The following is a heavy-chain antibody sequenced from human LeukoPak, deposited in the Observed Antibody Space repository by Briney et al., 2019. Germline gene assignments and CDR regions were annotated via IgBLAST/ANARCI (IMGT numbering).Heavy chain of an antibody. V-gene: IGHV1-69*05. CDR1: GGTFNNSA. CDR2: IMPLFGTA. CDR3: ARDVHGDYGSGWFDP. J-gene: IGHJ5*02. D-gene: IGHD4-17*01. Sequence: SVKVSCKTSGGTFNNSAISWVRQAPGQGLEWLGGIMPLFGTAGYAQKFQGRVTITKDESTRTVYLELTSLTSDDTAVYYCARDVHGDYGSGWFDPWGQGTLVSVPS.